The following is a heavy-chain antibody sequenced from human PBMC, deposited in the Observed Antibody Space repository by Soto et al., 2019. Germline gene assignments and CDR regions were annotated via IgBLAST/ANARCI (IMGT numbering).Heavy chain of an antibody. Sequence: QITLKESGPALVRPTQTLALTCTFSGFSLSTGDVGVAWIRQPPGKALEWLALTYWDDDNRYSPSLRSRLTITKDTSKNQVVLTMTNMDPVDTATYYCAQSPSGAYPEYFRHWGQGTLVTVSS. J-gene: IGHJ1*01. D-gene: IGHD3-3*01. CDR1: GFSLSTGDVG. CDR2: TYWDDDN. CDR3: AQSPSGAYPEYFRH. V-gene: IGHV2-5*02.